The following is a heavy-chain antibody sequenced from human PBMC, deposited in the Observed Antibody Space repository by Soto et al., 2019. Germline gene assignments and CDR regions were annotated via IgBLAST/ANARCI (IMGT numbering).Heavy chain of an antibody. CDR2: ISGYNDNT. D-gene: IGHD6-19*01. Sequence: QVQLVQSGAEVKKPGASVTVSCKTSGYTFSNLGINWVRQAPGQGLEWMGWISGYNDNTNYAKTVQSRFTRTTDTSTGTVYMELRSLISDDTAIYYCSRFIMVGGWFDPNYYHGMDVWGQGTTVTVSS. J-gene: IGHJ6*02. CDR3: SRFIMVGGWFDPNYYHGMDV. V-gene: IGHV1-18*01. CDR1: GYTFSNLG.